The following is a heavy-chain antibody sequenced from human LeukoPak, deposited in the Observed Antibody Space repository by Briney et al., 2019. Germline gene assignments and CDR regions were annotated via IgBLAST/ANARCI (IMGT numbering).Heavy chain of an antibody. J-gene: IGHJ1*01. CDR3: ARSAYSSSWSEYFQH. V-gene: IGHV4-30-4*01. CDR1: GGSISSGDYY. CDR2: IYYSGST. Sequence: SQTLSLTCTVSGGSISSGDYYWRWIRQPPGKGLGWIGYIYYSGSTYYNPSLKRRVTISVDTSKNQFSLKLSSVTAADTAVYYCARSAYSSSWSEYFQHWGQGTLVTVSS. D-gene: IGHD6-13*01.